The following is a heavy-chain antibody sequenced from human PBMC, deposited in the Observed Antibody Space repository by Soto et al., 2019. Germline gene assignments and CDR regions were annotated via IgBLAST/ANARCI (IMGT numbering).Heavy chain of an antibody. CDR2: ISTYNGNT. CDR3: ARDTSNYLEF. Sequence: ASVKASCKTSGYTFNTYYISWLRQAPGQGLERIGWISTYNGNTNYVQKFQGRITMTTDTSTSTAYMELRSLRSADTALYFCARDTSNYLEFWGQGTPVTVSS. D-gene: IGHD2-2*01. V-gene: IGHV1-18*01. J-gene: IGHJ4*02. CDR1: GYTFNTYY.